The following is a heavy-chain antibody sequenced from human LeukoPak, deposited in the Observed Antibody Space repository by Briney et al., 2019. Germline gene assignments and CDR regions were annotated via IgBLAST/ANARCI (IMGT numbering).Heavy chain of an antibody. Sequence: GGSLRLSCAASGFTLSSNYVRWVRQGPGKGLEWVSGIYAAGNTYYTDSVKSRFTISRDNSKNTLYLQMSSLRAEDTAVYYCARAIQYRFDPWGQGTLVTVSS. D-gene: IGHD2/OR15-2a*01. CDR3: ARAIQYRFDP. J-gene: IGHJ5*02. CDR1: GFTLSSNY. V-gene: IGHV3-66*01. CDR2: IYAAGNT.